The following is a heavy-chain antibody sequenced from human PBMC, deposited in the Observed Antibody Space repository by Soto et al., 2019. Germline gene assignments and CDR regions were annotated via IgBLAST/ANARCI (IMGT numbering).Heavy chain of an antibody. CDR1: GFTFSDYY. CDR3: ARELKITIFGSYYGMDV. V-gene: IGHV3-11*01. J-gene: IGHJ6*02. CDR2: ISSSGSTI. Sequence: PGGSLRLSCAASGFTFSDYYMSWIRQAPGKGLEWVSYISSSGSTIYYADSVKGRFTISRDNAKNSLYLQMNSLRAEDTAVYYCARELKITIFGSYYGMDVWGQGTTVTVSS. D-gene: IGHD3-3*01.